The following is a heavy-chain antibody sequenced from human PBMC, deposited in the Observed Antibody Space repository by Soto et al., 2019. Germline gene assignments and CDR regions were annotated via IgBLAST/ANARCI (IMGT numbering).Heavy chain of an antibody. V-gene: IGHV1-18*01. CDR2: ISPYDGNK. CDR3: ARGGYYDSSGSRNYHYYGMNV. D-gene: IGHD3-22*01. CDR1: GYTFSSYG. Sequence: GASVKVSCKASGYTFSSYGINWVRQAPGQRLERLGWISPYDGNKKYAQILQGRVSMATDTSTKTAYIEVRSLRSDDTAVYYCARGGYYDSSGSRNYHYYGMNVWGQGTTVTVSS. J-gene: IGHJ6*02.